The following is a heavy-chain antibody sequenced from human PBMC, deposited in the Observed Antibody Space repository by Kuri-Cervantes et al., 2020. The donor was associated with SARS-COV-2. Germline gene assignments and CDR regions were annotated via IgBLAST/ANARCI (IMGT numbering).Heavy chain of an antibody. CDR1: GGSFSGYY. D-gene: IGHD5-24*01. Sequence: SETLSLTCAVYGGSFSGYYWSWIRQPPGKGLEWIGEINHSGSTNYNPSLKSRVTISVDTSKNQFSLKLSSVTAADTAVYYCASAVMNGYNWYGAAFDIWGQGTMVTVSS. J-gene: IGHJ3*02. V-gene: IGHV4-34*01. CDR2: INHSGST. CDR3: ASAVMNGYNWYGAAFDI.